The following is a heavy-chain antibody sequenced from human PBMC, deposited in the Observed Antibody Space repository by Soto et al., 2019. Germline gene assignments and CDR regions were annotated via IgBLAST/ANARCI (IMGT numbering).Heavy chain of an antibody. V-gene: IGHV3-48*02. D-gene: IGHD3-9*01. CDR3: VREDILGVRSFDY. CDR1: GFTVSSNY. Sequence: GGSLRLSCAASGFTVSSNYLSWVRQAPGKGLEWVSYISSGSKTIYYAESVKGRFTVSRDNARNSQYLQMNSLRDEDTAVYYCVREDILGVRSFDYWGQGTLVTVSS. J-gene: IGHJ4*02. CDR2: ISSGSKTI.